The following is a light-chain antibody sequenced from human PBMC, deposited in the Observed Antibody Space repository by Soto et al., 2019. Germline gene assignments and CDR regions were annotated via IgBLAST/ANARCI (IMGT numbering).Light chain of an antibody. V-gene: IGKV2-30*01. Sequence: EVVMTQSPLSLPVTLGQPASISCKFTQGLVYSDGNIYLNWFHQRPGQSPSRLIHKISDRDSGVPDRFSGSGSGTDFTLEISRVEAEDVGIYYCMHGTSSPFTFGHGTKLEIK. CDR2: KIS. CDR3: MHGTSSPFT. J-gene: IGKJ2*01. CDR1: QGLVYSDGNIY.